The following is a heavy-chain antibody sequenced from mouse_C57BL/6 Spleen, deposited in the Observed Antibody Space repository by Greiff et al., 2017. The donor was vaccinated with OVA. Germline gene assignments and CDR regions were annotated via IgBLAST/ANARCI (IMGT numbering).Heavy chain of an antibody. V-gene: IGHV1-15*01. CDR3: TRKGDYDSYAMDY. CDR1: GYTFTDYE. J-gene: IGHJ4*01. D-gene: IGHD2-4*01. Sequence: VQLQQSGAELVRPGASVTLSCKASGYTFTDYEMHWVKQTPVHGLEWIGAIDPETGGTAYNQKFKGKAILTADKSSSTAYMELRSLTSEDSAVYYCTRKGDYDSYAMDYWGQGTSVTVSS. CDR2: IDPETGGT.